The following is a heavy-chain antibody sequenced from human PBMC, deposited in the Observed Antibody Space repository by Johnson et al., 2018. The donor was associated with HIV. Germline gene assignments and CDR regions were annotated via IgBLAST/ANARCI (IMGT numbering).Heavy chain of an antibody. V-gene: IGHV3-30*02. CDR2: IRYDGSNK. CDR3: AKGYYDASGGGDM. D-gene: IGHD3-3*01. J-gene: IGHJ3*02. Sequence: QMLLVESGGGVVQPGGSLRLSCATSGFTFSSYGMHWVRQSPGKGLEWVAFIRYDGSNKDYSDPVQGRFTISRDNSKNTLYLHMNNLTAEDTVVYHCAKGYYDASGGGDMWGQATMVIVSS. CDR1: GFTFSSYG.